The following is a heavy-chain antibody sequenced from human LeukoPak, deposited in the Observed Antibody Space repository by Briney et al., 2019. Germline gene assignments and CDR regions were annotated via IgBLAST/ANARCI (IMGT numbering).Heavy chain of an antibody. V-gene: IGHV3-11*04. CDR1: GFTFTNYA. CDR3: ARGLSGAALTGTTPYYMDV. D-gene: IGHD1-20*01. CDR2: ISSSGSTI. J-gene: IGHJ6*03. Sequence: GGSLRLSCTASGFTFTNYAMSWVRQAPGKGLEWVSYISSSGSTIYYADSVKGRFTISRDNAKNSLYLQMNSLRAEDTAVYYCARGLSGAALTGTTPYYMDVWGKGTTVTVSS.